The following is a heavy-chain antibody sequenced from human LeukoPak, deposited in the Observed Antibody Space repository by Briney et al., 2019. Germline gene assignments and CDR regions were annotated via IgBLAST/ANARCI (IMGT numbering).Heavy chain of an antibody. Sequence: ASVKVSSKASGYTFTSYYMHWVRQAPGQGLEWMGIINPSGGSTSYAQKFQGRVTMTRDTSTSTVYVELSSLRSEDTAVYYCARVGERWLQFSYFDYWGKGTLVTVSS. J-gene: IGHJ4*02. CDR1: GYTFTSYY. D-gene: IGHD5-24*01. V-gene: IGHV1-46*01. CDR2: INPSGGST. CDR3: ARVGERWLQFSYFDY.